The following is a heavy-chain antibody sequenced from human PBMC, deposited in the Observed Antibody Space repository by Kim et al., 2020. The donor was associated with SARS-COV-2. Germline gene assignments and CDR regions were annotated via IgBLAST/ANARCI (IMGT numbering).Heavy chain of an antibody. V-gene: IGHV3-48*03. J-gene: IGHJ6*02. Sequence: SVKGRFTISRDNAKSSLSLKMNSLGAEDTAVYYCARSLYCSSTSCFYGMDVWGQGTTVTVSS. CDR3: ARSLYCSSTSCFYGMDV. D-gene: IGHD2-2*01.